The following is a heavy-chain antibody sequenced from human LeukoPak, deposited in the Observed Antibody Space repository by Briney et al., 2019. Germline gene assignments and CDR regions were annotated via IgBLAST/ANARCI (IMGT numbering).Heavy chain of an antibody. J-gene: IGHJ4*02. D-gene: IGHD5-12*01. CDR2: INHSGST. CDR1: GGSFSGYY. CDR3: ARGGGYSGYVFPDY. Sequence: KPSETLSLTCAVYGGSFSGYYWSWIRQPPGKGLELIGEINHSGSTNYNPSLKSRVTISVDTSKNQFSLKLSSVTAADTAVYYYARGGGYSGYVFPDYWGQGTLVTVSS. V-gene: IGHV4-34*01.